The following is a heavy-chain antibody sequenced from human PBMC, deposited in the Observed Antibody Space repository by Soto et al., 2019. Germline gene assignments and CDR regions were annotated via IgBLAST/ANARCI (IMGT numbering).Heavy chain of an antibody. CDR1: GFTFSSYG. D-gene: IGHD6-19*01. J-gene: IGHJ4*02. Sequence: QVQLVESGGGVVQPGRSLRLSCAASGFTFSSYGMHWVRQAPGKGLQWVAVISYDGSNKYYADSVKGRFTISRDNSKNTLYPQMNSLRAEDTAVYYCAKIGSIAVAGFPGLDYWGQGTLVTVSS. CDR3: AKIGSIAVAGFPGLDY. CDR2: ISYDGSNK. V-gene: IGHV3-30*18.